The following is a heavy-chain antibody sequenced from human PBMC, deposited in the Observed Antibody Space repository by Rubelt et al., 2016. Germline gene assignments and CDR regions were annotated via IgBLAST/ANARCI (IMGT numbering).Heavy chain of an antibody. J-gene: IGHJ5*02. V-gene: IGHV1-3*01. CDR1: GYTFTSYA. Sequence: QVQLVQSGAEVKKPGASVKVSCKASGYTFTSYAMHWVRQAPGQRLEWMGWINAGNGTTKYSQKFQGRVTITRDTSAGTAYMELSSLRSEDTAVYYCARMRGPYSSSGGEFDPWGQGTLVTVSS. CDR3: ARMRGPYSSSGGEFDP. CDR2: INAGNGTT. D-gene: IGHD6-13*01.